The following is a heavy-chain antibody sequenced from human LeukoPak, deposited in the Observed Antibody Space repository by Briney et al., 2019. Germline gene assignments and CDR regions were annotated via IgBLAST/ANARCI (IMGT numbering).Heavy chain of an antibody. CDR3: ARLRRSTLDAFDI. J-gene: IGHJ3*02. V-gene: IGHV4-39*01. CDR1: GGSISSNY. CDR2: IYYSGST. Sequence: PSETLSLTCTVSGGSISSNYWGWIRQPPGKGLEWIGSIYYSGSTYYNPSLKSRVTISVDTSKNQFSLKLSSVTAADTAVYYCARLRRSTLDAFDIWGQGTMVTASS.